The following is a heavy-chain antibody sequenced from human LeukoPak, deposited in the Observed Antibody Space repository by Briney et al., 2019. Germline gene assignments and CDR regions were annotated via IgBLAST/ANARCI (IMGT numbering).Heavy chain of an antibody. D-gene: IGHD6-13*01. CDR1: GYTFTSYD. CDR3: GRARRWQQLYNPTWFAP. V-gene: IGHV1-8*01. J-gene: IGHJ5*02. Sequence: ASVQVSCKASGYTFTSYDINWVRPATGQGLEWMGWMNPNSGNTGYAQKFQGRVTITRNTSISTAYKELSSLRSEDTAVYYCGRARRWQQLYNPTWFAPWGQGTLVTVSS. CDR2: MNPNSGNT.